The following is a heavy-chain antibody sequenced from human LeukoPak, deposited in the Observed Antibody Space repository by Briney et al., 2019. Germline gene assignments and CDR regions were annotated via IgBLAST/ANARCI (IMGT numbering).Heavy chain of an antibody. V-gene: IGHV3-30*04. CDR2: ISYDGSNK. J-gene: IGHJ6*02. CDR1: GFTFSSYA. D-gene: IGHD6-13*01. Sequence: GGSLRLSCAASGFTFSSYAMHWVRQAPGKGLEWVAVISYDGSNKYYADSVKGRFTISRDNSKNTLYLQMNSLRAEDTAVYYCARDRGYSSSWHNCYYYGMDVWGQGTTVTVSS. CDR3: ARDRGYSSSWHNCYYYGMDV.